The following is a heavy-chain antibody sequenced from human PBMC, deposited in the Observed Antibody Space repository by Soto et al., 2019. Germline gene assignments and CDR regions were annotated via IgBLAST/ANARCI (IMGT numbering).Heavy chain of an antibody. V-gene: IGHV3-23*01. Sequence: PGGSLRLSCTASQFTFSVYGMSWVRQAPGKGLEWVSSISVTGENSLCADSVRGRFTMSRDNSKGLLYLQMNSLRVDDTAMYYCAKQHGAWPSNWLDAWGQGALVTVSS. J-gene: IGHJ5*02. CDR1: QFTFSVYG. CDR3: AKQHGAWPSNWLDA. CDR2: ISVTGENS.